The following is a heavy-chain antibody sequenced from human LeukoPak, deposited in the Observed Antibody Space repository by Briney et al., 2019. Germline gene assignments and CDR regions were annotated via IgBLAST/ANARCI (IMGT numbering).Heavy chain of an antibody. CDR1: GGSISSSTYY. D-gene: IGHD5-12*01. CDR2: IYYSGST. Sequence: SETLSLTCSVTGGSISSSTYYWGWIRQPPRQGLDWIGNIYYSGSTYYNPSLKSRVTISVDTSKNQFSLKLTSVTAADTAVYYCARDYSDYAFDSWGQGTLVTVSS. V-gene: IGHV4-39*02. CDR3: ARDYSDYAFDS. J-gene: IGHJ4*02.